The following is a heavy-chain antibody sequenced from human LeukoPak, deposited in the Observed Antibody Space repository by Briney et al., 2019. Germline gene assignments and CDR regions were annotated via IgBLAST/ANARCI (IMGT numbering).Heavy chain of an antibody. Sequence: ASVKVSCKASGYIFSNYGFSWVRQAPGQGLEWMGWIRADNGNTNYAQKVQGRVTMTTDASTSTAYMQLWGLTSDDTAVYYCAKVPARNDFWSGYSGYFDYWGQGTLVTVSS. V-gene: IGHV1-18*01. CDR1: GYIFSNYG. J-gene: IGHJ4*02. CDR3: AKVPARNDFWSGYSGYFDY. D-gene: IGHD3-3*01. CDR2: IRADNGNT.